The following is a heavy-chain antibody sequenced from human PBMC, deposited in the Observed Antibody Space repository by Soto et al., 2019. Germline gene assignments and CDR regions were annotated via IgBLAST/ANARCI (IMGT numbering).Heavy chain of an antibody. CDR2: ISSSSSYI. Sequence: GGSLRLPCPASGFTFSSYSMNWVRQAPGKGLEWVSSISSSSSYIYYADSVKGRFTISRDNAKNSLYLQMNSLRAEDTAVYYCASPYDSSGYGYAFDIWGQGTMVTV. J-gene: IGHJ3*02. CDR3: ASPYDSSGYGYAFDI. D-gene: IGHD3-22*01. V-gene: IGHV3-21*01. CDR1: GFTFSSYS.